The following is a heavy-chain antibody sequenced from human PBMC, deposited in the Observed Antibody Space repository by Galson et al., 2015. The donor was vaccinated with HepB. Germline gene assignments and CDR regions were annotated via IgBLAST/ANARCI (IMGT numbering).Heavy chain of an antibody. CDR3: VRDGWLSCTEKYCFPFDI. Sequence: SLRLSCAAFGFTFSDYSMNWVRQAPGKGLEWVSSISHNTAYIYYADSFKGRFTISRDNAKNALYLHMDSLRPEDTAVYYCVRDGWLSCTEKYCFPFDIWGQGTMVTVSS. CDR2: ISHNTAYI. CDR1: GFTFSDYS. V-gene: IGHV3-21*01. J-gene: IGHJ3*02. D-gene: IGHD6-19*01.